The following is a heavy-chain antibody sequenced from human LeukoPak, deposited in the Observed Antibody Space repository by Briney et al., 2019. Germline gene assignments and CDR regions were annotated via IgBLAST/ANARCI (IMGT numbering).Heavy chain of an antibody. CDR2: FDPEDGET. Sequence: ASVKVSCKVSGYTLTELSMHWVRQAPGKGLEWMGGFDPEDGETIYAQKFQGRVTMTEDTSTDTAYMELSSLRSEDTAVYYCATVDRRYCSSTSCDIFDPWGQGTLVTVSS. CDR3: ATVDRRYCSSTSCDIFDP. V-gene: IGHV1-24*01. D-gene: IGHD2-2*01. J-gene: IGHJ5*02. CDR1: GYTLTELS.